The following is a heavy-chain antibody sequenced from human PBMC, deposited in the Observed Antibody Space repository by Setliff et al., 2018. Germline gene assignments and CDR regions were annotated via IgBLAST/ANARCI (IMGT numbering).Heavy chain of an antibody. Sequence: PSETLSLTCTVSGGSVRGYYWSWIRQPPGKGLEWIGYMYYSGDTNYNPSLKSRVTISVDTSKNQFSLELRSVTAADTAVYYCARLPPLHTPMALTFDYWGQGIRGTVSS. J-gene: IGHJ4*02. CDR3: ARLPPLHTPMALTFDY. V-gene: IGHV4-59*08. CDR1: GGSVRGYY. D-gene: IGHD5-18*01. CDR2: MYYSGDT.